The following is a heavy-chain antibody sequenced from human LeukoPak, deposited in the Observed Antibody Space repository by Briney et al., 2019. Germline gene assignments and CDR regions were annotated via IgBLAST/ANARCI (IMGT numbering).Heavy chain of an antibody. CDR3: ARGEDCSSTSCYTPPSRNWFDP. D-gene: IGHD2-2*02. V-gene: IGHV1-69*05. CDR2: IIPIFGTA. Sequence: SVKVSCKASGGTFSSYAISWVRQAPGQGLEWMGRIIPIFGTANYAQKFQGRVTITTDESTSTAYMELSSLRSEDTAVYYCARGEDCSSTSCYTPPSRNWFDPWGQGTLVTVSS. CDR1: GGTFSSYA. J-gene: IGHJ5*02.